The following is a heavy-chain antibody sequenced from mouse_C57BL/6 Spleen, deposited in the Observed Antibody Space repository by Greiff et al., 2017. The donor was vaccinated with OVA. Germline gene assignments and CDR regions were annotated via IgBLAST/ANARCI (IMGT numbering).Heavy chain of an antibody. CDR3: ARQLRLRAMDY. CDR2: IDPSDSET. D-gene: IGHD3-2*02. Sequence: VQLQQPGAELVRPGSSVKLSCKASGYTFTSYWMHWVKQRPIQGLEWIGNIDPSDSETHYNQKFKDKATLTVAKSSSTAYMQLSSLTSEDSAVYYCARQLRLRAMDYWGQGTSVTVSS. V-gene: IGHV1-52*01. J-gene: IGHJ4*01. CDR1: GYTFTSYW.